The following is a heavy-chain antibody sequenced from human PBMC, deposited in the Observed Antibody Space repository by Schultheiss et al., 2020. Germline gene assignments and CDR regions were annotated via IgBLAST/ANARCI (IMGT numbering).Heavy chain of an antibody. CDR1: GYTFTGYY. CDR3: ARVTEEGSSWYRTYSSTEYLDY. V-gene: IGHV1-2*06. CDR2: INPNSGGT. D-gene: IGHD6-13*01. J-gene: IGHJ4*02. Sequence: ASVKVSCKASGYTFTGYYMHWVRQAPGQGLEWMGRINPNSGGTNYAQKFQGRVTMTRDTSISTAYMELSRLRSDDTAVYYCARVTEEGSSWYRTYSSTEYLDYWGQGTLVTVSS.